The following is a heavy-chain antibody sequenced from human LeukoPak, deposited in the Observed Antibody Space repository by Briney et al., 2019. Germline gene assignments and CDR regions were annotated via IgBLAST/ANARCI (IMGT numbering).Heavy chain of an antibody. D-gene: IGHD2-2*01. J-gene: IGHJ6*03. V-gene: IGHV3-30*02. CDR3: AKGLGYCSSTSCYGGKYYYMDV. Sequence: PGGSLRLSCAASGFSFSTYGMHWVRQAPGKGLEWVAFVRSDGSTKYYADSVKGRFTISRDNSKNTLYLEMNSLRAEDTAVDYCAKGLGYCSSTSCYGGKYYYMDVWGKGTTVTVSS. CDR2: VRSDGSTK. CDR1: GFSFSTYG.